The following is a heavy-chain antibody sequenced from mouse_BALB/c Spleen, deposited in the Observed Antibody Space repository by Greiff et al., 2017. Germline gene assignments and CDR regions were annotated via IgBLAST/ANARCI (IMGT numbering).Heavy chain of an antibody. J-gene: IGHJ3*01. CDR2: ISDGGSYT. V-gene: IGHV5-4*02. CDR3: ARQFITRGCFAY. CDR1: GFTFSDYY. D-gene: IGHD1-2*01. Sequence: DVKVEESGGGLVKPGGSLKLSCAASGFTFSDYYMYWVRQTPEKRLEWVATISDGGSYTYYPDSVKGRFTISRDNAKNNLYLQMSSLKSEDTAMYYCARQFITRGCFAYWGQGTLVTVSA.